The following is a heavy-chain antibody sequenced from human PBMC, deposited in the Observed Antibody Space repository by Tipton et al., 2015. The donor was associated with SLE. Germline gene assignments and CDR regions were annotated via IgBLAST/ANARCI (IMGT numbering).Heavy chain of an antibody. CDR3: VKDLPGWDSGSYPDYFDY. CDR2: ISSNGGST. D-gene: IGHD1-26*01. Sequence: PLRLSCSASGFTFSSYAMHWVRQAPGKGLEYVSAISSNGGSTYYADSVKGRFTISRDNSKNTLYLQMSSLRAEDTAVYYCVKDLPGWDSGSYPDYFDYWGQGTLVTVSS. J-gene: IGHJ4*02. V-gene: IGHV3-64D*06. CDR1: GFTFSSYA.